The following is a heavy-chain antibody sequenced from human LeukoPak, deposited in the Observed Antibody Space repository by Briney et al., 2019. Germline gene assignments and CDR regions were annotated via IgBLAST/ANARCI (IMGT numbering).Heavy chain of an antibody. CDR3: ARDGPAMVLDY. CDR1: GFTFSSYA. D-gene: IGHD5-18*01. CDR2: ISYDGSNK. V-gene: IGHV3-30-3*01. Sequence: GGSLRLSCAASGFTFSSYAMHWVRQAPGKGLEWVAVISYDGSNKYYADSVKGRFTISRDNSKNTLYLQMSSLRAEDTAVYYCARDGPAMVLDYWGQGTLVTVSS. J-gene: IGHJ4*02.